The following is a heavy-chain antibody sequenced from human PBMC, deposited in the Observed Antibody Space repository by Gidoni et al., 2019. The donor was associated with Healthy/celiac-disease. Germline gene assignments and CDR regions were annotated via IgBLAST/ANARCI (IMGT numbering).Heavy chain of an antibody. J-gene: IGHJ4*02. CDR1: GGSFSGYY. Sequence: QVQLQQWGAGLLMPSDTLSLTYAVYGGSFSGYYWGWIRPPPGKGLAWLWEINHSGSTNYNPALKIRVTIAVDTSKNQLSLKLSYVTAAETAVYYCARRGGDGDYGFDNWGQGTLVTVSS. V-gene: IGHV4-34*01. CDR3: ARRGGDGDYGFDN. D-gene: IGHD4-17*01. CDR2: INHSGST.